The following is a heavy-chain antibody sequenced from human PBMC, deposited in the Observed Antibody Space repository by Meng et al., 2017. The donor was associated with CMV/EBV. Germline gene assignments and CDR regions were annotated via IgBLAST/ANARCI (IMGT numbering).Heavy chain of an antibody. CDR3: ATDISGVGVDDGY. Sequence: VPLVVSXXGXVXXWGXLRLSGPASGFTFSDHHMDWVRQAPGKGLEWVGRIRRKANSYTTENAASVKGRFTISRDESKNSVCLQMNSLRTEDTAIYYCATDISGVGVDDGYWGQGILVTVSS. D-gene: IGHD6-19*01. CDR1: GFTFSDHH. V-gene: IGHV3-72*01. J-gene: IGHJ4*02. CDR2: IRRKANSYTT.